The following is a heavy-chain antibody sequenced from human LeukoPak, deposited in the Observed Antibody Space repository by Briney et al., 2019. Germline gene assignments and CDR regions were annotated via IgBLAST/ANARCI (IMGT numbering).Heavy chain of an antibody. J-gene: IGHJ2*01. CDR2: IYYTGST. V-gene: IGHV4-59*08. D-gene: IGHD1-7*01. CDR3: ARNPQYNWNYGRRYFDL. Sequence: SETLSLTCTVSGGSISSYYWSWIRQPPGKGLEWIGYIYYTGSTNYNPSLKSRVTISVDTSKNQFSLKLSSVTAADTAVYYCARNPQYNWNYGRRYFDLWGRGTLVTVSS. CDR1: GGSISSYY.